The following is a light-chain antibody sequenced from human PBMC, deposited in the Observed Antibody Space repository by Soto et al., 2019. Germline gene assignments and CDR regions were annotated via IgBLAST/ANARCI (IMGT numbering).Light chain of an antibody. CDR1: QSISSY. V-gene: IGKV1-39*01. CDR2: AAS. Sequence: DIQLTQSPASLSVSVGDRATISCRASQSISSYLNWYQQKPGQAPKLLIYAASNRHTGVPSRFSGSGSGTDFTLTISSLEPEDFATYYCQQRSSTPPTFGGGTKVEIK. CDR3: QQRSSTPPT. J-gene: IGKJ4*01.